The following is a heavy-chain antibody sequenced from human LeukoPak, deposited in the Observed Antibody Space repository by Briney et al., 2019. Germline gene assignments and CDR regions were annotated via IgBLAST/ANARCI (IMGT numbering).Heavy chain of an antibody. Sequence: GGSLRLSCAASGFTVSDNAVNWVRQAPGKGLQWVSVIYSGSRPYYLDSVEGRFFISRDFAKNTVFLQMNSLRVEDTAQYYCARDSPSSDALDIRGQGTMVTVAS. CDR1: GFTVSDNA. D-gene: IGHD2-2*01. CDR2: IYSGSRP. J-gene: IGHJ3*02. V-gene: IGHV3-66*01. CDR3: ARDSPSSDALDI.